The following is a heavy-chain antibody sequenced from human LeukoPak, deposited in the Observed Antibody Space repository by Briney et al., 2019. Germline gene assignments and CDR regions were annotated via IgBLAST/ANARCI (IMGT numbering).Heavy chain of an antibody. CDR2: IYYSGST. CDR3: ARDQITMVRGRRLYNWFDP. Sequence: SSETLSLTCTVSGGSISSGGYYWSWIRQHPGKGLEWIGYIYYSGSTYYNPSPKSRVTISVDTSKNQFSLKLSSVTAADTAVYYCARDQITMVRGRRLYNWFDPWGQGTLVTVSS. CDR1: GGSISSGGYY. V-gene: IGHV4-31*03. D-gene: IGHD3-10*01. J-gene: IGHJ5*02.